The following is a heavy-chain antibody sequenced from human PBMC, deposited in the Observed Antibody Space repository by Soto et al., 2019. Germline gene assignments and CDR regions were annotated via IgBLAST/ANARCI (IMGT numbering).Heavy chain of an antibody. J-gene: IGHJ4*02. D-gene: IGHD3-10*01. V-gene: IGHV4-31*03. CDR1: GGSISSGGYY. CDR3: ATLYMVRGVRTFDY. CDR2: IYYTGST. Sequence: QVQLQESGPGLVKPSQTLSLTCTVSGGSISSGGYYWSWIRQHPGKGLEWIGYIYYTGSTYYNPSLKIRFTLSVDASKNQFSLKLSSVTAADTAVYYCATLYMVRGVRTFDYWGQGTLVTVSS.